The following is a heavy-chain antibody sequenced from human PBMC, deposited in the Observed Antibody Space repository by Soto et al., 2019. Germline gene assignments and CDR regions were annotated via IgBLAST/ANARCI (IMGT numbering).Heavy chain of an antibody. CDR3: ARIDGDSSGYVIDY. Sequence: SETLSLTCAVSGVSISSGGYSWSWIRQPPGKGLEWIGYIYYSGSTNYNPSLKSRVTISVDTSKNQFSLKLSSVTAADTAVYYCARIDGDSSGYVIDYWGQGTLVTVSS. CDR2: IYYSGST. CDR1: GVSISSGGYS. V-gene: IGHV4-61*08. D-gene: IGHD3-22*01. J-gene: IGHJ4*02.